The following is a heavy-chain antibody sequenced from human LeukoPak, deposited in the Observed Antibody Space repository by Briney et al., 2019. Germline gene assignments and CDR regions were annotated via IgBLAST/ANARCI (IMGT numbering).Heavy chain of an antibody. J-gene: IGHJ4*02. Sequence: PSQTLSLTCTVSGGSISSGGYYWSWIRQHPGKGLEWSGYIYYSGSTYDNPSLKSRVTLSVDTSKNQFSLKLSSVSAADTAVYYCASGITATRVYDYWGRGTLVTVSS. CDR2: IYYSGST. V-gene: IGHV4-31*03. CDR3: ASGITATRVYDY. D-gene: IGHD1-20*01. CDR1: GGSISSGGYY.